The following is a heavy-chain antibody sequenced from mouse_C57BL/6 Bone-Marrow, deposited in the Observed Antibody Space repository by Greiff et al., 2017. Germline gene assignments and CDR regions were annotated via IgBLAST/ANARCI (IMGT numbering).Heavy chain of an antibody. Sequence: QVQLQQPGAELVRPGTSVKLSCKASGYTFTSYWMHWVKQRPGQGLEWIGVIDPSDSYTNYNQTFKGKATLTVDPSSSTAYMQLSSLTSEDSAVYYCATYDYYAMDYWGQGTSVTVSS. CDR3: ATYDYYAMDY. D-gene: IGHD6-5*01. J-gene: IGHJ4*01. V-gene: IGHV1-59*01. CDR1: GYTFTSYW. CDR2: IDPSDSYT.